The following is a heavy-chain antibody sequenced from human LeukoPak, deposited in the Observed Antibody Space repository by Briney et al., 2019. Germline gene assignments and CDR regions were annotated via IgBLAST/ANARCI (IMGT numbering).Heavy chain of an antibody. Sequence: GGSLRLSCAASGFTFNDYAMHWVRQAPGKGLEWVSGISWNGGSVVYADSVRGRFTISRDNAKKSLFLLMNSLRTEDMALYYCAKDMGGPGNVALDLWGQGTMVTVSS. CDR2: ISWNGGSV. CDR3: AKDMGGPGNVALDL. V-gene: IGHV3-9*03. J-gene: IGHJ3*01. CDR1: GFTFNDYA.